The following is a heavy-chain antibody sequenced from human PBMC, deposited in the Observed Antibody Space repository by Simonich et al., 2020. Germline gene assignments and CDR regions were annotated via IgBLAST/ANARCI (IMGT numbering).Heavy chain of an antibody. CDR2: ISRSSRYR. J-gene: IGHJ4*02. V-gene: IGHV3-21*01. CDR1: GFTFSSYS. D-gene: IGHD1-1*01. CDR3: ARANERDY. Sequence: EVQLVESGGGLVKPGGSLRLSCAASGFTFSSYSMNWVRQAPGKGLGWVSSISRSSRYRYYADSVKGRFTISRDNAKNSLYLQMNSLRAEDTAVYYCARANERDYWGQGTLVTVSS.